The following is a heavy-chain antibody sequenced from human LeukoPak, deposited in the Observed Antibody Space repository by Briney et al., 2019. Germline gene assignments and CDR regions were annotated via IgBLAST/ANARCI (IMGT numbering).Heavy chain of an antibody. D-gene: IGHD2-2*01. CDR3: ARDYCNTTSCLDF. J-gene: IGHJ4*02. Sequence: PGGSLRLSCATSGFTFSNYGMHWVRQAPGKGLEWVAVIWYDGSRKYYADSVKGRFTISRDDSKNMLYLQMNSLRGDDTAFYYCARDYCNTTSCLDFWGQGTLVTVSS. CDR1: GFTFSNYG. V-gene: IGHV3-33*01. CDR2: IWYDGSRK.